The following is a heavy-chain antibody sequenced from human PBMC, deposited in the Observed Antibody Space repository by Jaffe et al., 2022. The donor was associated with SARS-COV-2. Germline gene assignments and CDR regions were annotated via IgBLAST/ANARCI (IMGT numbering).Heavy chain of an antibody. J-gene: IGHJ3*02. CDR2: IRSKAYGGTT. CDR3: TRDHEGPCSGGSCYVYDAFDI. Sequence: EVQLVESGGGLVQPGRSLRLSCTASGFTFGDYAMSWVRQAPGKGLEWVGFIRSKAYGGTTEYAASVKGRFTISRDDSKSIAYLQMNSLKTEDTAVYYCTRDHEGPCSGGSCYVYDAFDIWGQGTMVTVSS. V-gene: IGHV3-49*04. CDR1: GFTFGDYA. D-gene: IGHD2-15*01.